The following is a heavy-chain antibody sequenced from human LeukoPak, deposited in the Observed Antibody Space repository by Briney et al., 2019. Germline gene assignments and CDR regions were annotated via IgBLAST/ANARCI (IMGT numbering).Heavy chain of an antibody. CDR3: ARNPKLYYDSSGYYY. D-gene: IGHD3-22*01. CDR1: GGSFSGYY. V-gene: IGHV4-34*01. J-gene: IGHJ4*02. Sequence: PSETLSLTCAVYGGSFSGYYWSWIRQPPGKGLEWIGEINHSGSTNYNPSLKSRVTISVDTSKNQFSLKLSSVTAADTAVYYCARNPKLYYDSSGYYYWGQGTLVTVSS. CDR2: INHSGST.